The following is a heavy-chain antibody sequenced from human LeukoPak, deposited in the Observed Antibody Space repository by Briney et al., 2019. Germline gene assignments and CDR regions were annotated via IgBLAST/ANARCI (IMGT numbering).Heavy chain of an antibody. CDR3: ARLAAQPVVPAAMGQFLYGSGSYKYYYYYMDV. Sequence: SETLSLNCSVSGDSVSSRNYYWGWLRQPPGKGLEWIGSTYYSGSTNYNPSLKSRVTISVDTSKNQFSLKLSSVTAADTAVYYCARLAAQPVVPAAMGQFLYGSGSYKYYYYYMDVWGKGTTVTISS. V-gene: IGHV4-39*07. D-gene: IGHD2-2*01. CDR1: GDSVSSRNYY. CDR2: TYYSGST. J-gene: IGHJ6*03.